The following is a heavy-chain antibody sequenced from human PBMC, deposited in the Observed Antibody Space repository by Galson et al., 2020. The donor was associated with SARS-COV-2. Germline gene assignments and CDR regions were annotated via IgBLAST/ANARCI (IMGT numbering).Heavy chain of an antibody. V-gene: IGHV4-31*03. CDR3: ANGLGGDY. CDR2: IFYSGFT. J-gene: IGHJ4*02. Sequence: SQTLSLTCTVSGGTITSNDSYWSCIRQHPGKGLQWLGYIFYSGFTYYNPSLRSRVTMTLDTSKNQFSLKLNSVTAADTAVYYCANGLGGDYWGQGTLVTVSS. D-gene: IGHD1-26*01. CDR1: GGTITSNDSY.